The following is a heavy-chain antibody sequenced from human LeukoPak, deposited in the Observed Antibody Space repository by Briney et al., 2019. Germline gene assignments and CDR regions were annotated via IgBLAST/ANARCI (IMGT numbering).Heavy chain of an antibody. Sequence: PGGSLRLSCAASGFTFSSYAMSGVRQAPGKGLEWVAVISYDGSNKYYADSVKGRFTISRDNSKNTLYLQMNSLRAEDTAVYYCAKVVSPTVTTFIYWGQGTLVTVSS. V-gene: IGHV3-30-3*01. CDR3: AKVVSPTVTTFIY. CDR1: GFTFSSYA. D-gene: IGHD4-17*01. CDR2: ISYDGSNK. J-gene: IGHJ4*02.